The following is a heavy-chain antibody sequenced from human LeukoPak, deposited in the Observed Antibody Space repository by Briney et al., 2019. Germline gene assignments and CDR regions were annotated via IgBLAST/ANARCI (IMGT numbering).Heavy chain of an antibody. CDR1: GFTFSSYG. CDR2: ISYDGSNK. D-gene: IGHD5-24*01. J-gene: IGHJ4*02. CDR3: ARFVEMATITGFDY. Sequence: GRSLRLSCAASGFTFSSYGMHWVRQAPGKGLEWVAVISYDGSNKYYADSVKGRFTISRDNAKNSLYLQMNSLRAEDTAVYYCARFVEMATITGFDYWGQGTLVTVSS. V-gene: IGHV3-30*03.